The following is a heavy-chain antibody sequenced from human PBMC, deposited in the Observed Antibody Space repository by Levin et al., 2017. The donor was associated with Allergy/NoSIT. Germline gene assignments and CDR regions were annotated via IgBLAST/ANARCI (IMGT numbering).Heavy chain of an antibody. J-gene: IGHJ4*02. CDR3: ARASSYYYDSSGYYIFDY. CDR2: IIPIFGTA. D-gene: IGHD3-22*01. CDR1: GGTFSSYA. Sequence: SVKVSCKASGGTFSSYAISWVRQAPGQGLEWMGGIIPIFGTANYAQKFQGRVTITADESTSTAYMELSSLRSEDTALYYCARASSYYYDSSGYYIFDYWGQGTLVTVSS. V-gene: IGHV1-69*13.